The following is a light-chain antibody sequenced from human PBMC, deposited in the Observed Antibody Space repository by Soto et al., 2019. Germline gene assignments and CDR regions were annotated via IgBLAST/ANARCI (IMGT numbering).Light chain of an antibody. J-gene: IGKJ1*01. Sequence: EIVVTQSPATLSLSPGEKATLSCRASQSVSSYLAWCQQKPGQAPRLLSYDASNRATGIPARCSGSGSGKDFTLTISRLEPEDFADYFGPECRGGPPAWTFGQGTKVAIK. CDR3: PECRGGPPAWT. V-gene: IGKV3-11*01. CDR1: QSVSSY. CDR2: DAS.